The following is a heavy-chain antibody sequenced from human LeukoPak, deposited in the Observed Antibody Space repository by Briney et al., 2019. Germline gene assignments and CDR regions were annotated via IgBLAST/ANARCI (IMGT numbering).Heavy chain of an antibody. V-gene: IGHV3-7*03. CDR2: IKQDGSEK. CDR3: AKDWDWELLIFDY. Sequence: GSLRLSCAASGFTFSSYWMSWVRQTPGKGLEWVANIKQDGSEKYYVDSVKGRFTISRDNAKNSLYLQMNSLRAEDTAVYYCAKDWDWELLIFDYWGQGTLVTVSS. D-gene: IGHD1-26*01. J-gene: IGHJ4*02. CDR1: GFTFSSYW.